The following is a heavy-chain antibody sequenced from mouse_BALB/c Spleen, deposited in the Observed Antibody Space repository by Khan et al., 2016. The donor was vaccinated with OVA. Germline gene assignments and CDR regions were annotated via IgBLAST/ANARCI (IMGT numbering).Heavy chain of an antibody. CDR2: IYPGSGSI. V-gene: IGHV1-81*01. D-gene: IGHD2-1*01. CDR3: EKIVYGNYYAMDY. Sequence: QVQLQQSGPELVKPGASVKMSCKASGYTFTDYVISWVKQRTGQGLEWIGEIYPGSGSIYYNEKFKGKATLTADTSSNTAYMQLSSLTSEDSAVFVCEKIVYGNYYAMDYWGQGTSVTVSS. CDR1: GYTFTDYV. J-gene: IGHJ4*01.